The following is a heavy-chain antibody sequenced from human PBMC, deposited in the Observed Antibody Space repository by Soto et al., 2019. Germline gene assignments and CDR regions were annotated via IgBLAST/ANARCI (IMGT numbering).Heavy chain of an antibody. J-gene: IGHJ3*02. D-gene: IGHD3-3*02. Sequence: ASVKVYCKATGYTFSAYTMNCVLQAPGQSLEWMGWINAGSGNTKYSQNFQGRVSITRDTSASTVYMELTGLTSEDTAVYYCARDTETLGPRANDALDIWGQGTMVTVSS. V-gene: IGHV1-3*01. CDR2: INAGSGNT. CDR3: ARDTETLGPRANDALDI. CDR1: GYTFSAYT.